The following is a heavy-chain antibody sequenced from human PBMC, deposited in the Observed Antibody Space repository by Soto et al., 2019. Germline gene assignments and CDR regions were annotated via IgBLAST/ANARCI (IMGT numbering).Heavy chain of an antibody. V-gene: IGHV3-23*01. D-gene: IGHD2-2*01. CDR3: ARGLVPAAKTSLNDY. CDR2: ISDDGGST. CDR1: GFTFNSYA. Sequence: LRLPCAASGFTFNSYAMTWVRQAPGKGLEWVSTISDDGGSTYYADSVKGRFTISRDNSKKTLFLQMNSLRVEDTAVYYCARGLVPAAKTSLNDYWGQGTLVTVSS. J-gene: IGHJ4*02.